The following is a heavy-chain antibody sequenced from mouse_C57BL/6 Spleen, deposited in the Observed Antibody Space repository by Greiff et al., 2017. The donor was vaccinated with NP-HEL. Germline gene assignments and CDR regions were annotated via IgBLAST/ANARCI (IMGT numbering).Heavy chain of an antibody. CDR3: AIPYYGSSYWYFDV. V-gene: IGHV5-17*01. CDR2: ISSGSSTI. D-gene: IGHD1-1*01. J-gene: IGHJ1*03. CDR1: GFTFSDYG. Sequence: EVKVVESGGGLVKPGGSLKLSCAASGFTFSDYGMHWVRQAPEKGLEWVAYISSGSSTIYYADTVKGRFTISRDNAKNTLFLQMTSLRSEDTAMYYCAIPYYGSSYWYFDVWGTGTTVTVSS.